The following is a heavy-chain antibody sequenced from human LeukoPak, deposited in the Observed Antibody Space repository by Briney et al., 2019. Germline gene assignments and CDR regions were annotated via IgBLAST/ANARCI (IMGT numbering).Heavy chain of an antibody. Sequence: GGSLRLSCAASGFTFSSYAMHWVRQAPGKGLEWVAVISYDGSNKYYADSVKGRFTISRDNSKNTLYLQMNSLSAEDTAVYYCARETGYSSRRIDYWGQGTLVTVSS. CDR2: ISYDGSNK. V-gene: IGHV3-30*04. CDR1: GFTFSSYA. J-gene: IGHJ4*02. D-gene: IGHD6-13*01. CDR3: ARETGYSSRRIDY.